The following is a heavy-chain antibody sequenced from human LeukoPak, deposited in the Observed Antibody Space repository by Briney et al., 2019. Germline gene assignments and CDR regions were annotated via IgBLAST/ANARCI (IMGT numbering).Heavy chain of an antibody. J-gene: IGHJ4*02. D-gene: IGHD3-22*01. CDR1: GFTFSSYS. CDR2: ISNTKTYI. Sequence: GGSLRLSCAASGFTFSSYSFNWVRQAPGKGLEWISSISNTKTYINYTDSVKGRFTISRDNAKNSLFLHMTSLRAEDTAVYYCVRDGAYYDSAPYNFDFWGQGTLVAVSS. CDR3: VRDGAYYDSAPYNFDF. V-gene: IGHV3-21*01.